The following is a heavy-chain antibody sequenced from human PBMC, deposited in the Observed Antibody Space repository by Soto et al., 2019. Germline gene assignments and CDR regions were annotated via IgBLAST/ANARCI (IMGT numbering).Heavy chain of an antibody. V-gene: IGHV1-24*01. CDR3: ATMISVRGIMTYYYYYYGMDV. CDR2: FDPEDGET. Sequence: QVQLVQSGAEVKKPGASVKVSCKVSGYTLTELSMHWVRQAPGKGLEWMGGFDPEDGETIYAQKFQGRFTMTEDTSTDTAYMELSSLRSEDTAVYYCATMISVRGIMTYYYYYYGMDVWGQGTTVTVSS. D-gene: IGHD3-16*01. CDR1: GYTLTELS. J-gene: IGHJ6*02.